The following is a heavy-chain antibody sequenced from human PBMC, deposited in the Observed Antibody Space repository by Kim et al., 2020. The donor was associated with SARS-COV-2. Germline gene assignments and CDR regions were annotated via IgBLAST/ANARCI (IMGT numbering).Heavy chain of an antibody. CDR2: IYPGDSDT. CDR3: ARSAGPXYYXFDY. D-gene: IGHD3-16*01. V-gene: IGHV5-51*01. Sequence: GESLKISCKGSGYNFPSYWIGWVRQMPGKGLEWMGIIYPGDSDTRYSPSFQGQVTISADKSTTTXYLQWSSLKASDTARYYCARSAGPXYYXFDYWXXGT. J-gene: IGHJ4*01. CDR1: GYNFPSYW.